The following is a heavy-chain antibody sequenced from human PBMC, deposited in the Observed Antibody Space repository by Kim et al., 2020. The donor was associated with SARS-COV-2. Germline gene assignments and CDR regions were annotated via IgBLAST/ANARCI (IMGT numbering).Heavy chain of an antibody. D-gene: IGHD3-10*01. CDR2: INCNSGGA. V-gene: IGHV1-2*05. CDR1: GYTFTDYF. J-gene: IGHJ3*01. CDR3: ARGRMFGSGSAGHTFDF. Sequence: ASVKVSCRASGYTFTDYFLHWLRQAPGQGLEWMGRINCNSGGADYAQRFQGRVTMTRDTSISTNYMDLSGLRSDDTVVYYCARGRMFGSGSAGHTFDFWCQETEVTVSS.